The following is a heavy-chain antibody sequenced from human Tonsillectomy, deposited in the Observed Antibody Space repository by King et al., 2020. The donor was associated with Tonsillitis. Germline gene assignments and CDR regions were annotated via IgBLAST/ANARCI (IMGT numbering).Heavy chain of an antibody. CDR2: ISSDGSNK. Sequence: VQLVESGGGVVQPGRSLRLSCAASGFTFSDYDVHWVRQAPGKGLEWVAVISSDGSNKYYADSVEGRFTISRDNSKNTLYLQLNSLSDEDTALYYCARAHRPGHSSSWYYYFDLWGRGTLVTASS. V-gene: IGHV3-30-3*01. D-gene: IGHD6-13*01. CDR3: ARAHRPGHSSSWYYYFDL. CDR1: GFTFSDYD. J-gene: IGHJ2*01.